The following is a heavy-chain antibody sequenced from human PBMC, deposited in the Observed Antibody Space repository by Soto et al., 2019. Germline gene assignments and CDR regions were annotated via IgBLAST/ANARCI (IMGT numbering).Heavy chain of an antibody. CDR3: ARMGYCSSTSCYAHAFDI. CDR2: INHSGST. D-gene: IGHD2-2*01. CDR1: GGSFSGYY. V-gene: IGHV4-34*01. J-gene: IGHJ3*02. Sequence: SETLSLTCAVYGGSFSGYYWSWIRQHPGKGLEWIGEINHSGSTNYNPSLKSRVTISVDTSKNQFSLKLSSVTAADTAVYYCARMGYCSSTSCYAHAFDIWGQGTMVTVSS.